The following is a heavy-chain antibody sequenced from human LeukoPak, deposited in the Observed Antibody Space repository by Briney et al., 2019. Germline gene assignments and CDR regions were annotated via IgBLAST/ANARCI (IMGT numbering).Heavy chain of an antibody. J-gene: IGHJ4*02. CDR2: ISGTDGTT. V-gene: IGHV3-23*01. Sequence: GGSLRLSCAASGFTFSSYAMSWVRQAPGKGLEWVSGISGTDGTTYYADSVKGRFTISRDNSKNTLYLQMDSLRAEDTAIYYCARDRYRESNSWFLDYWGQGTLVTVSS. CDR1: GFTFSSYA. D-gene: IGHD6-13*01. CDR3: ARDRYRESNSWFLDY.